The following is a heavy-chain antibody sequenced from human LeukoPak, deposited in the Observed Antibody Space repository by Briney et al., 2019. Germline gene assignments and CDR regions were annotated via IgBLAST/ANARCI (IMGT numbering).Heavy chain of an antibody. CDR2: ISPNSGTT. CDR1: GYTFSAYF. Sequence: ASVTVSCKSSGYTFSAYFIHWVRQAPGQGLEWMGWISPNSGTTNYGQKFRGRVTMTRDRSITTFCMELSRLRSDDTAVYYCARRNNYDYESNNSLGSEVFDIWGQGTMVTVSS. J-gene: IGHJ3*02. D-gene: IGHD3-22*01. V-gene: IGHV1-2*02. CDR3: ARRNNYDYESNNSLGSEVFDI.